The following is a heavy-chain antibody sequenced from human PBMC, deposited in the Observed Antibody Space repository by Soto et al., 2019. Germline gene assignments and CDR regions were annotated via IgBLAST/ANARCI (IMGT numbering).Heavy chain of an antibody. Sequence: PGESLKISCKGSGYSLITYWIGWVRQMPGKGLEWMGTIYPGDSDTRYSPSFRGQLTISADKSISPAYLQWSSLKASDTAMYYCARGITGTRRDAFDIWGQGTMVTVSS. CDR2: IYPGDSDT. V-gene: IGHV5-51*01. J-gene: IGHJ3*02. CDR3: ARGITGTRRDAFDI. D-gene: IGHD1-20*01. CDR1: GYSLITYW.